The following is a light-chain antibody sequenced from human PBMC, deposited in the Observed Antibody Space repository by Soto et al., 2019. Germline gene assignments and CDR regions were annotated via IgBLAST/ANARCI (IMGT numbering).Light chain of an antibody. CDR1: QSVTSNY. V-gene: IGKV3-20*01. CDR2: GAS. CDR3: QQYVSSPAT. J-gene: IGKJ2*01. Sequence: EIVLTQSPGTLSLSPGERATLSCRASQSVTSNYLAWYQQKPGQAPGLLIYGASSRATGIPDRFSGSGSGTDFTRTIIRLEPEDFAVYYCQQYVSSPATFCQGTKLEIK.